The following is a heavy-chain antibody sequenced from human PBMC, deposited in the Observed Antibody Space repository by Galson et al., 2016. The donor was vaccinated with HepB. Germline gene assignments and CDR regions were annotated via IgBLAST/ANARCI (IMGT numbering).Heavy chain of an antibody. Sequence: SVKVSCKASGYTFTGYYMHWVRQAPGQGLEWMGWINPDSGVTSYAQKLQGRVTMTRDTSISTVYMELSRLKSDDTAKYYCARDRYSGSYYVGAFDIWGQGTMVTVS. J-gene: IGHJ3*02. CDR3: ARDRYSGSYYVGAFDI. CDR2: INPDSGVT. V-gene: IGHV1-2*02. CDR1: GYTFTGYY. D-gene: IGHD1-26*01.